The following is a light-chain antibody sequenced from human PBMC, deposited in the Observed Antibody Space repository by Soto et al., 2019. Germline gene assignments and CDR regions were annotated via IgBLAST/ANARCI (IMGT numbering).Light chain of an antibody. V-gene: IGKV1-39*01. J-gene: IGKJ1*01. CDR3: QHSYTTPLA. Sequence: DIQMTQSPSSLSASVGDRVTITCRASQSISSYLNWYQQKPGKAPKLLIYAASNLESGVPSRFSGSGSGTDLTLTISRLQPEDIATYYCQHSYTTPLAFGQGTKVEIK. CDR2: AAS. CDR1: QSISSY.